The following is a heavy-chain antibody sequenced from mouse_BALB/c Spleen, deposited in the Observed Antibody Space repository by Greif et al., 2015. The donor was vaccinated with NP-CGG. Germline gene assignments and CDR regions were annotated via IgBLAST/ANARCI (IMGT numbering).Heavy chain of an antibody. J-gene: IGHJ3*01. CDR1: GYAFSSYW. V-gene: IGHV1-80*01. D-gene: IGHD3-2*02. CDR2: IYPGDGDT. CDR3: ARGGLGCPLAY. Sequence: QVQLQQSGAELVRPGSSVKISCKASGYAFSSYWMNWVQQRPGQGLEWLGQIYPGDGDTNYNGKFKGKATLTADKSSSTAYMQRSSLTAEDSAVYVCARGGLGCPLAYWGQGTLVTGSA.